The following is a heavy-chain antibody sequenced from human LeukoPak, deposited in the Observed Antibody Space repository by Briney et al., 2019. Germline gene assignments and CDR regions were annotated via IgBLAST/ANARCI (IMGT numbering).Heavy chain of an antibody. V-gene: IGHV7-4-1*02. CDR2: INTDTGNP. CDR3: ARTLFGDQYQLLHNWFDP. J-gene: IGHJ5*02. Sequence: GASVKVSFKASGYTFTNYAMNWVRQAPGQGLEWMGWINTDTGNPTYAQGFTGRLVFSSDTSASTAYLQISSLKAEDTAVYYCARTLFGDQYQLLHNWFDPWGQGTLVTVSS. D-gene: IGHD2-2*01. CDR1: GYTFTNYA.